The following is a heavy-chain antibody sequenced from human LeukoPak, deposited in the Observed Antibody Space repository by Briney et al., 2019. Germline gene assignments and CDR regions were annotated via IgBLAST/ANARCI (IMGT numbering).Heavy chain of an antibody. CDR3: ARDPTTVTTTYFDS. CDR2: ISYDGSNK. CDR1: GFTFSSYG. D-gene: IGHD4-17*01. J-gene: IGHJ4*02. Sequence: GGSLRLSCAASGFTFSSYGMHWVRQAPGKGLEWVAVISYDGSNKYYADSVKGRFTISRDNSKNTLYLQMNSLRAEDTAVYYCARDPTTVTTTYFDSWGQGTLVTVSS. V-gene: IGHV3-30*03.